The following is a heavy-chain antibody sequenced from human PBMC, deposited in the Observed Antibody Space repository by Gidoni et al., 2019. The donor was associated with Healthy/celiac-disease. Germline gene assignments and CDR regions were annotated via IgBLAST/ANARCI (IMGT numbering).Heavy chain of an antibody. CDR1: GYTFTGYY. D-gene: IGHD6-6*01. CDR3: ARLFGSSSTTIYYYYYGMDV. Sequence: QVQLVQSGAEVKKPGASVKVSCKASGYTFTGYYMHWVRQAPGQGLEWMGWINPNSGGTNYAQKFQGRVTMTRDTSISTAYMELSRLRSDDTAVYYCARLFGSSSTTIYYYYYGMDVWGQGTTVTVSS. CDR2: INPNSGGT. J-gene: IGHJ6*02. V-gene: IGHV1-2*02.